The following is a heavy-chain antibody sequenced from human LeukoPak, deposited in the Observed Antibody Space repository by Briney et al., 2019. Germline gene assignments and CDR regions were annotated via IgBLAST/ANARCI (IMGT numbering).Heavy chain of an antibody. Sequence: PGGSLRLSCAASGFTFDDYGMDWVRQAPGKVLEWVSTINWNGGSTGYADSVKGRFTISRDNAKNSLYLQMNSLRAEDTAVYYCARDNYDSSTPYYFDYWGQGTLVTVSS. V-gene: IGHV3-20*04. J-gene: IGHJ4*02. CDR1: GFTFDDYG. D-gene: IGHD3-22*01. CDR3: ARDNYDSSTPYYFDY. CDR2: INWNGGST.